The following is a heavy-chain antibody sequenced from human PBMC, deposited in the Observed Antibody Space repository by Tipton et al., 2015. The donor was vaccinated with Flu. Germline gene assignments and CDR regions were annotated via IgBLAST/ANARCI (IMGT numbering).Heavy chain of an antibody. CDR3: ARGDMTPVPIKAFDY. CDR1: GYTFTGYY. J-gene: IGHJ4*02. CDR2: INPNSGGT. D-gene: IGHD4-17*01. V-gene: IGHV1-2*06. Sequence: QLVQSGAEVKKPGASVKVSCKASGYTFTGYYMHWVRQAPGQGLEWMGRINPNSGGTNYAQKFQGRVTMTRDTSISTAYMELSRLRPDDTAVYCCARGDMTPVPIKAFDYGGQGTLVTVSS.